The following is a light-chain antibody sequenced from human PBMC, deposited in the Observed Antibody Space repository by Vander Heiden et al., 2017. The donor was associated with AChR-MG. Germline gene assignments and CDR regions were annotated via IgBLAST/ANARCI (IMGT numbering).Light chain of an antibody. CDR3: SSYASTNKGI. CDR2: EVT. Sequence: QSALTQPPSASGSPGQSVTISRTGTSSDVGGYNYVSWYQHHPGKAPRLMIYEVTKRPSGVPDRFSGSKSGNTASLTVSGLQAEDEADYYCSSYASTNKGIFGTGTKVTVL. CDR1: SSDVGGYNY. V-gene: IGLV2-8*01. J-gene: IGLJ1*01.